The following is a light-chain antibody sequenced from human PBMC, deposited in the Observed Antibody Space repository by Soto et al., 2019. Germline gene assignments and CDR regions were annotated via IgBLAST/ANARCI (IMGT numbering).Light chain of an antibody. CDR1: ALPKQY. J-gene: IGLJ3*02. CDR3: QSADSSGTFLWV. CDR2: KDT. Sequence: SYELTQPPSVSVSPGQTARITCSGDALPKQYAYWYQQKPGQAPVLMIYKDTERPSGIPERFSSTSSGTAVTLTISGVQAEDEADYYCQSADSSGTFLWVFGGGTQLTVL. V-gene: IGLV3-25*03.